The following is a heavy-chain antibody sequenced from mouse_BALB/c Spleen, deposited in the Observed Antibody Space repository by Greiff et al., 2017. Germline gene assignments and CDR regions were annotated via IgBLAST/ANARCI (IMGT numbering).Heavy chain of an antibody. Sequence: EVQLKESGPELVKPGASVKISCKASGYSFTGYFMNWVKQSHGKSLEWIGRINPYNGDTFYNQKFKGKATLTVDKSSSTAHMELLSLTSEDSAVYYCGRRGHYGYDAMDYWGQGTSVTVSS. J-gene: IGHJ4*01. CDR3: GRRGHYGYDAMDY. D-gene: IGHD1-2*01. CDR2: INPYNGDT. V-gene: IGHV1-37*01. CDR1: GYSFTGYF.